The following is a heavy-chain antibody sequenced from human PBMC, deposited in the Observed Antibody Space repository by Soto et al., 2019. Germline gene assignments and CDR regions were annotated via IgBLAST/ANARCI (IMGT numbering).Heavy chain of an antibody. V-gene: IGHV3-30*18. J-gene: IGHJ4*02. CDR3: AKDLSKRYSSAGWYFDY. D-gene: IGHD6-19*01. CDR2: ISYDGSNK. Sequence: QVQLVESGGGVVQPGRALRLSCAAAGFTFSSYGMHWVRQAPGKGLEWVAVISYDGSNKYYVDSVKGRFTISRDNSKNTLYLQMNSLRAEDTAVYYCAKDLSKRYSSAGWYFDYWGQGTLVTVSS. CDR1: GFTFSSYG.